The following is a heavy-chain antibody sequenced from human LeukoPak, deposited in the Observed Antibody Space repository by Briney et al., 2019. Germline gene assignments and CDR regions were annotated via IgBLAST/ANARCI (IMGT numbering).Heavy chain of an antibody. CDR1: GYSFTSYW. D-gene: IGHD3-22*01. V-gene: IGHV5-51*01. Sequence: PGESLKISCKGSGYSFTSYWIGWVRQMPGKGLEWMGTIYPGDSDTRYSPSFQGQVTISADKSISTAYLQWSSLKASDTAMYYCARQPAYYYDSSGYVYYYGMDVWGQGTTVTVSS. J-gene: IGHJ6*02. CDR2: IYPGDSDT. CDR3: ARQPAYYYDSSGYVYYYGMDV.